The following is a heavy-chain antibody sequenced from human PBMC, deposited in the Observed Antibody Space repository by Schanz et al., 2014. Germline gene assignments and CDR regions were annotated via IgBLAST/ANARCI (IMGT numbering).Heavy chain of an antibody. V-gene: IGHV3-74*02. CDR2: INSDGSTT. Sequence: EVQLVESGGGLVKPGGSLRLSCVASGFPFSTYSIHWVRQAPGKGLVWVSRINSDGSTTIYADSVKGRFTISRDNAKNTLYLQMSSLRADDTAVYYCVKEGTVVSGSPRDYWGQGSLVTVSS. J-gene: IGHJ4*02. D-gene: IGHD3-10*01. CDR1: GFPFSTYS. CDR3: VKEGTVVSGSPRDY.